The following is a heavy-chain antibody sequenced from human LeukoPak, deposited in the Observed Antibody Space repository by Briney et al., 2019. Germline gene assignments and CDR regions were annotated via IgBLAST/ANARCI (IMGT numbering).Heavy chain of an antibody. Sequence: PSETLSLTCTVSGGSISSSSYYWGWIRQPPGKGLEWIGSIYYSGSTYYNPSLKSRVTISVDTSKNQFSLKLSSVTAADTAVYYCARQGCPGSSWYYDYWGQGTLVTVSS. CDR3: ARQGCPGSSWYYDY. CDR1: GGSISSSSYY. J-gene: IGHJ4*02. D-gene: IGHD6-13*01. CDR2: IYYSGST. V-gene: IGHV4-39*01.